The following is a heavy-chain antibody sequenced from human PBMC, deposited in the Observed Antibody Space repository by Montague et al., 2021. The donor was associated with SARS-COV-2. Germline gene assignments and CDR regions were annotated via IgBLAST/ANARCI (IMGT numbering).Heavy chain of an antibody. CDR1: GDSVSSNSAT. V-gene: IGHV6-1*01. Sequence: CAISGDSVSSNSATWNWIRQSPSRGLEWLGRTYYRSMWKSDYARXVKSQIAINPDTSKNQFSLQLSSVTPEGTALYYCVRGIEAAGSYDYWGQGTLVTVSS. CDR2: TYYRSMWKS. CDR3: VRGIEAAGSYDY. D-gene: IGHD6-13*01. J-gene: IGHJ4*02.